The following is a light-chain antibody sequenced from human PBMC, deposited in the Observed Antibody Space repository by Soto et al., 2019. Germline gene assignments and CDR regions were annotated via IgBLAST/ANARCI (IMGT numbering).Light chain of an antibody. CDR3: QQYGHSPWT. J-gene: IGKJ1*01. CDR2: GSS. Sequence: EIVLTQSPGTLSLSPGARATLSCRASQSVSSNYFAWYQQTPGQAPRLLIYGSSNRATGIPDRFSVSGSGTDFTLTISRLEPEDFAVYYCQQYGHSPWTFGQGTKVDIK. V-gene: IGKV3-20*01. CDR1: QSVSSNY.